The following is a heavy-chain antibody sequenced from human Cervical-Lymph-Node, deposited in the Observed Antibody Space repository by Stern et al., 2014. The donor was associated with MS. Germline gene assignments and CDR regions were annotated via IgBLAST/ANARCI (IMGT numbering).Heavy chain of an antibody. CDR1: GYTFTDNS. CDR3: ARDRRLDPGENTFDL. J-gene: IGHJ3*01. CDR2: INPYSAVT. V-gene: IGHV1-2*06. D-gene: IGHD2/OR15-2a*01. Sequence: VQLVQSGAEVTKPGASVKVSCKPSGYTFTDNSLHWVRQAPGQGLEWMGRINPYSAVTNYAQNFQGSVTMTRDTSISTAYMKLSRLTSDDTAVYYCARDRRLDPGENTFDLWGQGTMVTVSS.